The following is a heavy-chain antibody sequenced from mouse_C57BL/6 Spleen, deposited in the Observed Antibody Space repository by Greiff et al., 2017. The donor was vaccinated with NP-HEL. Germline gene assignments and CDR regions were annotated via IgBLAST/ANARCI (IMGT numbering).Heavy chain of an antibody. D-gene: IGHD3-3*01. CDR1: GFTFSSYA. CDR3: ARAWAVDY. J-gene: IGHJ2*01. V-gene: IGHV5-4*03. Sequence: EVKLEESGGGLVKPGGSLKLPCAASGFTFSSYAMSWVRQTPEKRLEWVATISDGGSYTYYPDNVKGRFTISRDNAKNNLYLQMSHLKSEDTAMYYCARAWAVDYWGQGTTLTVSS. CDR2: ISDGGSYT.